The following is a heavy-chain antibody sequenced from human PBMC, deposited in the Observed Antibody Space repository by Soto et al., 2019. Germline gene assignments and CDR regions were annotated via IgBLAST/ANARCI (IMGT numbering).Heavy chain of an antibody. J-gene: IGHJ6*03. CDR2: INHSGST. CDR1: GGSFSGYY. CDR3: ARGLMNYYMDV. V-gene: IGHV4-34*01. Sequence: PSETLSLTCAVYGGSFSGYYWSWIRQPPGKGLEWIGEINHSGSTNYNPSLKSRVTISVGTSKNQFSLKLSSVTAADTAVYYCARGLMNYYMDVWGKGTTVTVSS.